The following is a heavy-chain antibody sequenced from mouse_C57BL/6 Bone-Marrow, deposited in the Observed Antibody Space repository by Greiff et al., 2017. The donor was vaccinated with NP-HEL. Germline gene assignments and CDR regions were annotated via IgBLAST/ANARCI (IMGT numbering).Heavy chain of an antibody. Sequence: QVQLQQSGTELVKPGASVKLSCKASGYTFTSYWMHWVKQRPGQGLEWIGNINPSNGGTNYNEKFKSKATLTVDKSSSTAYMQLSSLTSEDSAVYYCARWTTVVALYWYFDVWGTGTTVTVSS. CDR1: GYTFTSYW. D-gene: IGHD1-1*01. CDR2: INPSNGGT. CDR3: ARWTTVVALYWYFDV. V-gene: IGHV1-53*01. J-gene: IGHJ1*03.